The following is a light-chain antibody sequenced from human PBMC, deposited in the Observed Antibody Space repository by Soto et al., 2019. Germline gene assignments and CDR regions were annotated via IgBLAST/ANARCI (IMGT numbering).Light chain of an antibody. V-gene: IGKV1-5*01. CDR1: QSINIW. CDR2: DAS. CDR3: QQYNSYRT. J-gene: IGKJ1*01. Sequence: DIQMTQSPSTLSASVGDRVTITCRARQSINIWLAWYQQKPGKAPKLLIYDASILESGVPSRFCGSGSGTEFTLTISSPQPDDFATYYCQQYNSYRTFGQGTKVDIK.